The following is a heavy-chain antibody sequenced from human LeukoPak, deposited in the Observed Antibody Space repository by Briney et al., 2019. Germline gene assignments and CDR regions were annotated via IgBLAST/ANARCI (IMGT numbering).Heavy chain of an antibody. V-gene: IGHV3-30-3*01. J-gene: IGHJ4*02. D-gene: IGHD5-24*01. CDR1: GFTFSSYA. CDR3: TREGRRWLQFSFDY. Sequence: PGGSLRLSCAASGFTFSSYAMHWVRQAPGKGLEWVAVISYDGSNKYYADSVKGRFTISRDNSKNTLYLQMNSLRADDTAVYYCTREGRRWLQFSFDYWGQGTRVTVSS. CDR2: ISYDGSNK.